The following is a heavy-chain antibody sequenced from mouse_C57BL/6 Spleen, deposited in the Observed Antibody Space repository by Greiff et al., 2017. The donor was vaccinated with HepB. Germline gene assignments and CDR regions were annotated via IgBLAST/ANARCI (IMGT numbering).Heavy chain of an antibody. Sequence: VQLQQSGAGLVKPGASVKISCKASGYAFSSYWMNWVKQRPGKGLEWIGQIYPGDGDTNYNGKFKGKATLTADKSSSTAYMQLSSLTSEDSAVYFCARRGAQAHYFDYWGQGTTLTVSS. J-gene: IGHJ2*01. CDR2: IYPGDGDT. V-gene: IGHV1-80*01. CDR3: ARRGAQAHYFDY. CDR1: GYAFSSYW. D-gene: IGHD3-2*02.